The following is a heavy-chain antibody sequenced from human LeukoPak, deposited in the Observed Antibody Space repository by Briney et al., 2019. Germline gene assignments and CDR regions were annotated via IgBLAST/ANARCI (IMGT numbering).Heavy chain of an antibody. CDR1: GYTFTGYY. D-gene: IGHD3-10*01. J-gene: IGHJ4*02. CDR3: ARDLGLMVRGVIGY. V-gene: IGHV1-2*02. CDR2: INPNSGGT. Sequence: GASVKVSCKASGYTFTGYYIHWVRQAPGQGLEWMGWINPNSGGTNYAQKFQGRVTMTRDTSISTAYMELTRLRSDDTAVYYCARDLGLMVRGVIGYWGQGTLVTVSS.